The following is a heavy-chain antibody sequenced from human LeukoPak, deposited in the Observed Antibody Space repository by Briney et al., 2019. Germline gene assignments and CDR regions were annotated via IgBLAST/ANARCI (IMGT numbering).Heavy chain of an antibody. J-gene: IGHJ4*02. D-gene: IGHD5-18*01. V-gene: IGHV1-69*05. Sequence: GSPVKVSCKASGGTFSSYAISWVRQAPGQGLEWMGGIIPIFGTANYAQKFQGRVTITTDESTSTAYMELSSLRSGDTAVYYCARGYGGYSYGWFNYWGQGTLVTVSS. CDR3: ARGYGGYSYGWFNY. CDR2: IIPIFGTA. CDR1: GGTFSSYA.